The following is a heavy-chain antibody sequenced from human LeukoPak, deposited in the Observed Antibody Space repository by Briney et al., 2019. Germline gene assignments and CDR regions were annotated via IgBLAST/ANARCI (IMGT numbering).Heavy chain of an antibody. V-gene: IGHV3-30-3*01. Sequence: SLRLSCAASGFTFSSYAMSWVRQAPGKGLEWVAVISYDGSNKYYADSVKGRFTISRDNSKNTLYLQMNSLRAEDTAVYYCARPNGDFILSRAFDIWGQGTMVTVSS. D-gene: IGHD4-17*01. CDR1: GFTFSSYA. CDR2: ISYDGSNK. CDR3: ARPNGDFILSRAFDI. J-gene: IGHJ3*02.